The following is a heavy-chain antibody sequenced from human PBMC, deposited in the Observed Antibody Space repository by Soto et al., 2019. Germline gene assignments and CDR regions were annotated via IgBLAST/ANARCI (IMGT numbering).Heavy chain of an antibody. D-gene: IGHD6-6*01. CDR2: ISAYNGNT. J-gene: IGHJ5*02. Sequence: QVQLVQSGAEVKKPGASVKVSCKASGYTFTSYGISWVRQAPGQGLEWMGWISAYNGNTNYAQKLQGRVTMTTDTSTSTAYIELRSLRSDDTAAYYCARASYSSSPRGWFDPWGQGTLVTVSS. V-gene: IGHV1-18*01. CDR3: ARASYSSSPRGWFDP. CDR1: GYTFTSYG.